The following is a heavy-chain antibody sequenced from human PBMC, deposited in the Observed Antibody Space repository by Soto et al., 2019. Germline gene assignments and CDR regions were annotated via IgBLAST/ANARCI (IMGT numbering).Heavy chain of an antibody. D-gene: IGHD3-3*01. V-gene: IGHV4-61*01. CDR2: IYYSGST. Sequence: ASETLSLTCTVSGGSVSSGSYYWSWIRQPPGKGLEWIGYIYYSGSTTYNPSLKSRVTISVDTSKNQFSLKLSSVTAADTAVYYCARETAKDVLRFLEWPQDYYYGMDVWGQGTTVTVSS. J-gene: IGHJ6*02. CDR3: ARETAKDVLRFLEWPQDYYYGMDV. CDR1: GGSVSSGSYY.